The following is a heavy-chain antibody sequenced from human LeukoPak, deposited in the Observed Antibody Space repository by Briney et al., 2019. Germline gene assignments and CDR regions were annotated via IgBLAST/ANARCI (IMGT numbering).Heavy chain of an antibody. CDR2: IYTSGST. V-gene: IGHV4-61*02. CDR3: YMTTVTTEEEYFDY. D-gene: IGHD4-17*01. J-gene: IGHJ4*02. Sequence: SETLSLTCAVPGGSISSNSYYSGWIRQPAGKGLEWIGRIYTSGSTNYNPSLKSRVTISVDTSKNQFPLKLSSVTAADTAVYYCYMTTVTTEEEYFDYWGQGTLVTVSS. CDR1: GGSISSNSYY.